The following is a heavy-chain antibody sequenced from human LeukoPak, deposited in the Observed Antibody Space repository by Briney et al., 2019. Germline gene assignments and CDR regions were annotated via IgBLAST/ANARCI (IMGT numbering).Heavy chain of an antibody. CDR1: GYTFTNYF. J-gene: IGHJ4*02. V-gene: IGHV1-46*01. CDR2: IDPSGGST. D-gene: IGHD2-2*01. Sequence: ASVKVSCKASGYTFTNYFMHWVRQAPGQGPEWMGIIDPSGGSTSYAQKFQGRLIMTRDTSTSTVYMALSSLRSEDTAVYYCARAGRSTLNYWGQGTLVTVSS. CDR3: ARAGRSTLNY.